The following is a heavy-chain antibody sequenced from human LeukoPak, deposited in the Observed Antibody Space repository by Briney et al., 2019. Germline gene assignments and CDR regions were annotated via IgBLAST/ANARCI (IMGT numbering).Heavy chain of an antibody. CDR1: GLTFTSYT. CDR2: ISSSSNDI. Sequence: GGSLTLSCVVSGLTFTSYTMDWVRQAPGKGLEWLSSISSSSNDIYYADSVKGRFTISRDNAKNSVLLQMNSLRAEDTALYYCAIIRGRNSWDQGTLVTVSS. V-gene: IGHV3-21*01. D-gene: IGHD3-10*01. J-gene: IGHJ4*02. CDR3: AIIRGRNS.